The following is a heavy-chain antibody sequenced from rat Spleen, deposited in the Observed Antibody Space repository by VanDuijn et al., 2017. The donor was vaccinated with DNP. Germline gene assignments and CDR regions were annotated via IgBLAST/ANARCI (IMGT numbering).Heavy chain of an antibody. CDR3: ARHGRRVFDY. CDR1: GFTFSDYY. CDR2: INYDGGNT. D-gene: IGHD1-11*01. Sequence: EVQLVESGGDLVQPGRSLKLSCAASGFTFSDYYMAWVRQAPTKGLEWVTYINYDGGNTYYRDSVKGRFTISRDNAKSTLYLQMNSLRSEDMATYYCARHGRRVFDYWGQGVMVTVSS. V-gene: IGHV5-22*01. J-gene: IGHJ2*01.